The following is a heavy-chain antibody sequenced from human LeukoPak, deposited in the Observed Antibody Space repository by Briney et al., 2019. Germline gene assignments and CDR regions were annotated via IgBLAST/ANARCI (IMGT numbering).Heavy chain of an antibody. J-gene: IGHJ4*01. CDR3: AKESYGDLYFDY. V-gene: IGHV3-30*18. D-gene: IGHD4-17*01. CDR1: GFTFSSYG. Sequence: GGSLRLSCAASGFTFSSYGMHWVRQAPGKGLEWVAVISYDGSNKYYADSVKGRFTISRDNSKNTLYLQMNSLRAEDTAVYYCAKESYGDLYFDYRGQGTLVTVSS. CDR2: ISYDGSNK.